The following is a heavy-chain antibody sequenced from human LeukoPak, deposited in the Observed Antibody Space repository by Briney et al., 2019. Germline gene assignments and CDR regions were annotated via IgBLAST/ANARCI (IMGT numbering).Heavy chain of an antibody. J-gene: IGHJ4*02. V-gene: IGHV3-23*01. D-gene: IGHD2-21*02. CDR3: AKGVRGGDCY. CDR1: GFTFSSYG. CDR2: ISGSGGST. Sequence: SGGTLRLSCAASGFTFSSYGMSWVRQAPGKGLEWVSAISGSGGSTYYADSVKGRFTISRDNSKNTLYLQMNSLRAEDTAVYYCAKGVRGGDCYWGQGTLVTVSS.